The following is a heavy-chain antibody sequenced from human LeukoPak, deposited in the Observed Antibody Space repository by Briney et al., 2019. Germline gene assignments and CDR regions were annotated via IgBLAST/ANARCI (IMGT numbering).Heavy chain of an antibody. CDR1: GITFSSYA. D-gene: IGHD5-24*01. V-gene: IGHV3-23*01. Sequence: GSLRLSCAASGITFSSYAMSWVRQAPGKGLEWVSAISGSGGSTYYADSVKGRFTISRDNSKNTLYLQMNSLRAEDTAVYYCAKVDLSGYNGDYWGQGTLVTVSS. CDR3: AKVDLSGYNGDY. J-gene: IGHJ4*02. CDR2: ISGSGGST.